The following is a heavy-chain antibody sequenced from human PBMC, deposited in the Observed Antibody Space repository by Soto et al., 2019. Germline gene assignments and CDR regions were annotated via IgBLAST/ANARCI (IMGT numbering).Heavy chain of an antibody. J-gene: IGHJ6*02. CDR1: GFTFTSSA. V-gene: IGHV1-58*01. D-gene: IGHD3-10*01. CDR3: AAAEGTMVRGVIRAYYYYGMDV. CDR2: IVVGSGNT. Sequence: QMQLVQSGPEVKKPGTSVKVSCKASGFTFTSSAVQWVRQARGQRLEWIGWIVVGSGNTNYAQKFQERVTITRDMSTSXXYXEXXSLRSEDTAVYYCAAAEGTMVRGVIRAYYYYGMDVWGQGTTVTVSS.